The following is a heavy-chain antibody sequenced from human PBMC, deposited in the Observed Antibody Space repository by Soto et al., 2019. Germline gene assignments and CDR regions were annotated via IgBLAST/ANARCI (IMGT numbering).Heavy chain of an antibody. Sequence: PGGSLRLSCAASGFIFRDAWISWVRQAPGKGMEWIGRVKSKSEGGTTDYAALVKGRFTVSRDDSITAVSLQMDSLKMEDTAVYFCVAGSPFEYWGQGTLVTVSS. J-gene: IGHJ4*02. CDR2: VKSKSEGGTT. D-gene: IGHD2-21*01. V-gene: IGHV3-15*05. CDR3: VAGSPFEY. CDR1: GFIFRDAW.